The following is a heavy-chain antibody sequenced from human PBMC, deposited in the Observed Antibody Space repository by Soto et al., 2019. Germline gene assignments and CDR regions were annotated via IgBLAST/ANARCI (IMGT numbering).Heavy chain of an antibody. D-gene: IGHD5-12*01. J-gene: IGHJ3*02. CDR2: IIPIFGTA. V-gene: IGHV1-69*05. CDR1: GGTFSSYA. CDR3: ARGARVEMATIGAFDI. Sequence: QVQLVQSGAEVKKPGSSVKVSCKASGGTFSSYAISWVRQAPGQGLEWMGGIIPIFGTANYAQKFQGRVTITXXEXTXXAYMELSSLRSEDTAVYYCARGARVEMATIGAFDIWGQGTMVTVSS.